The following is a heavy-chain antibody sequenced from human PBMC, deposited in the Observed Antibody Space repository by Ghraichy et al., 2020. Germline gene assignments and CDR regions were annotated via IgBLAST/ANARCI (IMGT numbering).Heavy chain of an antibody. D-gene: IGHD6-13*01. V-gene: IGHV3-30*04. J-gene: IGHJ6*02. CDR3: ARGPSSSEYYYYYYGMDV. Sequence: GGSLRLSCAASGFTFSSYAMHWVRQAPGKGLEWVAVISYDGSNKYYADSVKGRFTISRDNSKNTLYLQMNSLRAEDTAVYYCARGPSSSEYYYYYYGMDVWGQGTTVTVSS. CDR1: GFTFSSYA. CDR2: ISYDGSNK.